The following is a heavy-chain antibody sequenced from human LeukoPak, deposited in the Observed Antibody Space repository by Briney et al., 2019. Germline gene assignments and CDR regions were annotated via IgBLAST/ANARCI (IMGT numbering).Heavy chain of an antibody. CDR3: ARGVRIAAAGTSLDY. J-gene: IGHJ4*02. CDR1: GFTFSSYS. V-gene: IGHV3-48*01. CDR2: ISSSSSTI. D-gene: IGHD6-13*01. Sequence: PGGSLRLSCAASGFTFSSYSVNWVRQAPGKGLEWVSYISSSSSTIYYADSVKGRFTISRDNAKNSLYLQMNSLRAEDTAVYYCARGVRIAAAGTSLDYWGQGTLVTVSS.